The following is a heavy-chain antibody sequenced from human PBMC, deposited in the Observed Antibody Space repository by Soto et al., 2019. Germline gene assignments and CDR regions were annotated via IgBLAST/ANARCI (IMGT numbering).Heavy chain of an antibody. J-gene: IGHJ4*02. D-gene: IGHD3-10*01. CDR1: GFTVSNNY. CDR2: IYSGGYT. CDR3: AFRRGGGGY. V-gene: IGHV3-53*01. Sequence: EVQLVESGGGLIQPGGSLRLSCAVSGFTVSNNYMSWVRQAPGKGLEGVSVIYSGGYTAYGDSVKGRFTISRDNSKNTLLLKINSGEPGDTAVFYWAFRRGGGGYWGQGTLVTVSS.